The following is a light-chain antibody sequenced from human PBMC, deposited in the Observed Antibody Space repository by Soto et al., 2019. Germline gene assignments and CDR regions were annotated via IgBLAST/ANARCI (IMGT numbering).Light chain of an antibody. V-gene: IGLV1-44*01. CDR3: AAWDDSLTGYV. CDR2: SGN. J-gene: IGLJ1*01. CDR1: SSNIGTNT. Sequence: QSVLTQPPSASGTPGQRVTISCSGSSSNIGTNTVNWYQQLPGTAPKLLIYSGNQRPSGVPDRSSASKSGTSASLAISGLQSEDEADYYCAAWDDSLTGYVLGPGTKLTVL.